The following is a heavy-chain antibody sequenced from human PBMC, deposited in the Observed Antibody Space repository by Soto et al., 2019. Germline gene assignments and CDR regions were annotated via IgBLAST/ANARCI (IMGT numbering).Heavy chain of an antibody. CDR1: GYSFTTYG. CDR3: ARDVRGGNAVRFVVVIAIFAY. D-gene: IGHD2-21*01. V-gene: IGHV1-18*01. J-gene: IGHJ4*02. CDR2: IIAYNGTT. Sequence: QVQLVQSGAEVKKPGASVKVSCKASGYSFTTYGISWVRQAPGQGLEWMGWIIAYNGTTNYAQKFKGRVTMTTDTSTIAVYMELRSLTSYDTAVYDCARDVRGGNAVRFVVVIAIFAYWGQGTLVTVSS.